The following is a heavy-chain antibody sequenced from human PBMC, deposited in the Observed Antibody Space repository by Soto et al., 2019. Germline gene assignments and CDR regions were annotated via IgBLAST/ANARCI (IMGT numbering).Heavy chain of an antibody. V-gene: IGHV4-59*01. CDR2: IYYSGST. J-gene: IGHJ4*02. Sequence: QVQLQESGPGLVKASETLSLTCTVSGGSISNYYCSWIRQPPGKGLEWIGYIYYSGSTNYNPSLKSRVTISVDTSKNQFSLKLSSVTAADTAVYYCARAGAATLSDYWGQGTRVTVSS. CDR3: ARAGAATLSDY. CDR1: GGSISNYY. D-gene: IGHD2-15*01.